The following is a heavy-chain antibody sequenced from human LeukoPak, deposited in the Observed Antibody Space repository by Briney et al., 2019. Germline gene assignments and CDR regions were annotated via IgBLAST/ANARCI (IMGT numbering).Heavy chain of an antibody. CDR1: CYSENFYG. D-gene: IGHD2-8*01. CDR3: AGSIGYCTSNVCYLKY. V-gene: IGHV1-18*01. CDR2: ISAQHGQT. Sequence: ASVKVSCKTSCYSENFYGITWVRQVAGQGLEWMGWISAQHGQTEYAPNSQDRVTMTTDTYTNTAYMELRSLRSDDTAVYYCAGSIGYCTSNVCYLKYWGQGTLVTVSS. J-gene: IGHJ4*02.